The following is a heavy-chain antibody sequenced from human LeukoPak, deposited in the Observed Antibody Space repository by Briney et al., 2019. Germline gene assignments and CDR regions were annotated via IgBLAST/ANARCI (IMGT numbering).Heavy chain of an antibody. V-gene: IGHV5-51*01. CDR2: IYPGDSDT. CDR1: GYSFTSYW. Sequence: GESLKISCKGFGYSFTSYWIGWVRQMPGKGLEWMGIIYPGDSDTRYSPSFQGQVTISADKSISTAYLQWSSLKASDTAMYYCARPGRGYCSGGSCYPTPFDYWGQGTLVTVSS. CDR3: ARPGRGYCSGGSCYPTPFDY. J-gene: IGHJ4*02. D-gene: IGHD2-15*01.